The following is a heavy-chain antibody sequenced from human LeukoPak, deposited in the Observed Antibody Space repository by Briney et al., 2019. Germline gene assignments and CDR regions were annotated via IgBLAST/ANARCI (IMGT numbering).Heavy chain of an antibody. CDR1: GFTFSSYE. V-gene: IGHV3-48*03. D-gene: IGHD3-10*01. CDR2: ISSSGSTI. J-gene: IGHJ6*04. Sequence: GGSLRLFCAASGFTFSSYEMNWVRQAPGKGLEWVSYISSSGSTIYYADSVKGRFTISRDNAKNSLYLQMNSLRAEDTAVYYCARVDYYGSGSPSGMDVWAKGPRSPSPQ. CDR3: ARVDYYGSGSPSGMDV.